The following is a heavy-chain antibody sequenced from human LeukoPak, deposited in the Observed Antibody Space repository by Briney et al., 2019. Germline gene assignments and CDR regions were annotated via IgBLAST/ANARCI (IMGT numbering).Heavy chain of an antibody. CDR3: AKTPYGSGSYYNDY. CDR2: IRRDGSNQ. CDR1: GFTFSSHG. Sequence: GGSLRLSCAASGFTFSSHGMHWVRQAPGKGLEWVAFIRRDGSNQYYVNSVKGRFTISRDNSKNTLYLQMNSLRTEDTAVYYCAKTPYGSGSYYNDYWGQGTLVTVSS. J-gene: IGHJ4*02. D-gene: IGHD3-10*01. V-gene: IGHV3-30*02.